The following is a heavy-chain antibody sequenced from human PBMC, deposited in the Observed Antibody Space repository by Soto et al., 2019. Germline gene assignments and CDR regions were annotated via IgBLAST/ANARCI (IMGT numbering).Heavy chain of an antibody. CDR2: FDPEDGET. Sequence: ASVKVSCKVSGYTLTELSMHWVRQAPGKGLEWMGGFDPEDGETIYAQKFQGRVTMAEDTSTDTAYMELSSLRSEDTAVYYCATLSYYDILTGQDYWGQGTLVTVSS. V-gene: IGHV1-24*01. CDR1: GYTLTELS. J-gene: IGHJ4*02. D-gene: IGHD3-9*01. CDR3: ATLSYYDILTGQDY.